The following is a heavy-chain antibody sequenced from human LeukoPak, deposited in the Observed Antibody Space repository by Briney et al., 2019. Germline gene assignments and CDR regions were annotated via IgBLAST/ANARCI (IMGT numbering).Heavy chain of an antibody. D-gene: IGHD3-10*01. J-gene: IGHJ6*02. CDR2: LGGLSESV. CDR3: ARRWLGDPYGMDV. Sequence: GVSLRLSCAASGFIFSNYAMTWVRQAPGKGLEWASILGGLSESVYYPDSVKGRFTVSRDNSKDTLYLEINSLRGEDTATYYCARRWLGDPYGMDVWGQGTTVTVSS. CDR1: GFIFSNYA. V-gene: IGHV3-23*01.